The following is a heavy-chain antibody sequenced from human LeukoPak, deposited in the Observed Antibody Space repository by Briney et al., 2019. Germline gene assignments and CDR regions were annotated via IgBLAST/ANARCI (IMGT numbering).Heavy chain of an antibody. CDR1: GGSISSYY. J-gene: IGHJ2*01. Sequence: SETLSLTCTVSGGSISSYYWSWIRQPAGKGLEWIGRIYTSGSTNYNPSLKSRVTMTTDTSTSTAYMELRSLTSDDTAMFYCAREAKNWGALKYFDLWGRGTLVTVSS. CDR2: IYTSGST. D-gene: IGHD7-27*01. CDR3: AREAKNWGALKYFDL. V-gene: IGHV4-4*07.